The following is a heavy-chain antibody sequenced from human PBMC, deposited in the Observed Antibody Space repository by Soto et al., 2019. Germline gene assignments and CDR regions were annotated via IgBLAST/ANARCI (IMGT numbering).Heavy chain of an antibody. CDR2: ISYDGSNK. J-gene: IGHJ3*02. D-gene: IGHD5-12*01. CDR3: ARSEGWLQLEEDWAFDI. V-gene: IGHV3-30-3*01. CDR1: GFTFSSYA. Sequence: GGSLRLSCAASGFTFSSYAMHWVRQAPGKGLEWVAVISYDGSNKYYADSVKGRFTISRDNSKNTLYLQMNSLRAEDTAVYYCARSEGWLQLEEDWAFDIWGQGTMVTVS.